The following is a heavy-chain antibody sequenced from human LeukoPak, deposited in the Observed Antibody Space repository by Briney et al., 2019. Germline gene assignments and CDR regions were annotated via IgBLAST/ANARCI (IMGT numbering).Heavy chain of an antibody. CDR3: ARATLDN. CDR1: GFTVSNNY. J-gene: IGHJ4*02. Sequence: PGGSLRLSCAASGFTVSNNYISWVRQAPGKGLEWVSVIYSGGSTKYADSVKARFTISRDNPKNTVYLQMNSLRADDTAVYYCARATLDNWGQGTLVTVSS. V-gene: IGHV3-53*01. CDR2: IYSGGST.